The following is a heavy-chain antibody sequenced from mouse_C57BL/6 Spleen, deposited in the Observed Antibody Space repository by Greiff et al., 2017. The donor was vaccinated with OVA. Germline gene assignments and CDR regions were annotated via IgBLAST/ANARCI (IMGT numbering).Heavy chain of an antibody. CDR1: GYAFSSSW. D-gene: IGHD2-4*01. CDR2: IYPGDGDT. V-gene: IGHV1-82*01. Sequence: VQLVESGPELVKPGASVKISCKASGYAFSSSWMNWVKQRPGKGLEWIGRIYPGDGDTNYNGKFKGKATLTADKSSSTAYMQLSSLTSEDSAVYFCARSDYDYDASYAMDYWGQGTSVTVSS. CDR3: ARSDYDYDASYAMDY. J-gene: IGHJ4*01.